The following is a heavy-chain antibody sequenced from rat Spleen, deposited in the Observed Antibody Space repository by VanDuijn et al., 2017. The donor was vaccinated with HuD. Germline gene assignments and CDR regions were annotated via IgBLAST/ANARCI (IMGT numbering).Heavy chain of an antibody. V-gene: IGHV5S10*01. CDR1: GFTFNTYW. J-gene: IGHJ4*01. Sequence: EVQLVETGGGLVQPGRSLKLSCVASGFTFNTYWMYWVRQAPKKGLEWVATIIHYGSMTYYRDSVKGRFPISRDNAKSTLYLQMDSLRSEDTATYYCATHPHRYNYRYVMDAWGQGASVTVSS. CDR3: ATHPHRYNYRYVMDA. D-gene: IGHD1-5*01. CDR2: IIHYGSMT.